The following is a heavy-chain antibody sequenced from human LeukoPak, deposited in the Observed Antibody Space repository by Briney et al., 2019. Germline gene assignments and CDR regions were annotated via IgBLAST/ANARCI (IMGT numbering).Heavy chain of an antibody. V-gene: IGHV1-8*02. J-gene: IGHJ5*02. CDR3: ARGRRDRFDP. Sequence: ASVKVSCKASGYTFTAYYIHWVRQATGQGLEWMGWMNPNSGNTGYAQKFQGRVTMTRNTSISTAYMELSSLRSEDTAVYYCARGRRDRFDPWGQGTLVTVSS. CDR2: MNPNSGNT. CDR1: GYTFTAYY.